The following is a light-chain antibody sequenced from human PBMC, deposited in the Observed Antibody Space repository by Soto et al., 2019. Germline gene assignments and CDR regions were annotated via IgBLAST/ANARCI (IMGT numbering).Light chain of an antibody. J-gene: IGKJ5*01. CDR3: QQYNNWPIT. Sequence: EIVMTQSPATLSVSPGERATPSCRASQNVLSNLAWYQQKPGQAPRLLIYGASTRATGLPARFSGSGSGTQFTLTISRLQSEDFAVYYCQQYNNWPITCGQGTRLEIK. CDR1: QNVLSN. V-gene: IGKV3-15*01. CDR2: GAS.